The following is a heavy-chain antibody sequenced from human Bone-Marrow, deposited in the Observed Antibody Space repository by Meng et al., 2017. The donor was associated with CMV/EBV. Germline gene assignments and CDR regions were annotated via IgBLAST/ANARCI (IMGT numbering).Heavy chain of an antibody. CDR3: ARDETGYCSSTSCHTPDYYYYYGMDV. D-gene: IGHD2-2*01. Sequence: GESLKISCAASGFTFSSYSMNWVRQAPGKGLEWVSSISSSSSYIYYADAVKGRFTISRDNAKNSLYLQMNSLRAEDTAVYCCARDETGYCSSTSCHTPDYYYYYGMDVWGQGTTVTVSS. CDR1: GFTFSSYS. CDR2: ISSSSSYI. J-gene: IGHJ6*02. V-gene: IGHV3-21*01.